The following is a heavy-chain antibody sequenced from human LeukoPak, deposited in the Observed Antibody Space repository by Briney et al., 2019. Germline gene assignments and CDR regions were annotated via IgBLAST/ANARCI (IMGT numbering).Heavy chain of an antibody. CDR3: ARQRGYYDGSGYAIDAFDI. Sequence: PSETLSLTCTVYGGSISSSSYYWGWIRPPPGKGLEWIGSIYYSGSTYYNPSLKSRVTISVDTSKNQSSLKLSSVTAADTAVYYCARQRGYYDGSGYAIDAFDIWGQGTMVTVSS. V-gene: IGHV4-39*01. D-gene: IGHD3-22*01. CDR2: IYYSGST. J-gene: IGHJ3*02. CDR1: GGSISSSSYY.